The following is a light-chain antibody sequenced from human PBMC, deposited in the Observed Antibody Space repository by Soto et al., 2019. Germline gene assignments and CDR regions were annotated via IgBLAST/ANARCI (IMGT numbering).Light chain of an antibody. J-gene: IGKJ4*01. Sequence: EIVLTQSPGTLSLSPGERATLSCRAIQSVSSNYLAWYQQKPGQAPRLLIYDASNRATGIPAGFSGSGSGTDFTLTISSLEPEDFAVYYCQQRSNWPPLTFGGGTKVDIK. CDR1: QSVSSNY. CDR3: QQRSNWPPLT. V-gene: IGKV3-11*01. CDR2: DAS.